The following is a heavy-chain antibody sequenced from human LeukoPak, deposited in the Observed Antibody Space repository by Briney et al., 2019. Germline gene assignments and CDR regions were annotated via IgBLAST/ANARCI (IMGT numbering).Heavy chain of an antibody. D-gene: IGHD2-21*02. J-gene: IGHJ3*02. CDR1: GYTFTGYY. CDR3: ATILHIVVVTWHAFDI. Sequence: GASVKVSCKASGYTFTGYYMHWVRQAPGQGLEWMGWINPNSGGTNYAQKFQGRVTMTRDTSISTAYMELSRLTSDDTTIYYCATILHIVVVTWHAFDIWGQGTMVTVSS. V-gene: IGHV1-2*02. CDR2: INPNSGGT.